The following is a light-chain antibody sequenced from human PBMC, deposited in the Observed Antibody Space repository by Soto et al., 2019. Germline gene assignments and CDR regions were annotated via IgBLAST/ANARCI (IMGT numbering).Light chain of an antibody. CDR2: APS. V-gene: IGKV1-39*01. J-gene: IGKJ3*01. Sequence: DIQMTQSPSSLSASVGDSVTITCRASQSVITYLNWYQQKPGKAPKLLIHAPSSLQSGVPSRFSGGGSGTDFTLTLSSLQPEDSATYYCQQGFSTPFTFGPGTRLDIE. CDR3: QQGFSTPFT. CDR1: QSVITY.